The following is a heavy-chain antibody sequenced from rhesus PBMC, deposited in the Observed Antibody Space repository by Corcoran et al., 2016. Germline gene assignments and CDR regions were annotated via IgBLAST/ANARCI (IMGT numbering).Heavy chain of an antibody. CDR3: ARDQSGTLEVDGYYFDY. J-gene: IGHJ4*01. D-gene: IGHD1-38*01. CDR2: IYGSSGST. V-gene: IGHV4-76*01. CDR1: GGSISGGYD. Sequence: QVQLQESGPGVVKPSETLSLTCAVSGGSISGGYDWSWIRQPPGKGLKRIGYIYGSSGSTNYNPSLKNRVTISKEASKNEVSLKLSYVTAADTAVYYCARDQSGTLEVDGYYFDYWGQGVLVTVSS.